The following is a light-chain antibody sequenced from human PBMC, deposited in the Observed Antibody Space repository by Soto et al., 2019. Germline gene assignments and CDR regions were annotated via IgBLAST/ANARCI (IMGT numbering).Light chain of an antibody. Sequence: QSVLIQPASVSGSPGQAITISCSGSSSDVGAHNFVSWYQHHPGKAPKLMIYEVSNRPSGVSNRFSGSKSGNTASLTISGLQAEDEADYYCNSYTSSNTYVFGSGTKVTVL. CDR3: NSYTSSNTYV. J-gene: IGLJ1*01. CDR2: EVS. CDR1: SSDVGAHNF. V-gene: IGLV2-14*01.